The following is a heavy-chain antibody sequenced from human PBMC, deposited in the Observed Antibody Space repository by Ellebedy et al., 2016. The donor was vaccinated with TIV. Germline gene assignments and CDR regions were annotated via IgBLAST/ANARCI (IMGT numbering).Heavy chain of an antibody. Sequence: MPSETLSLTCTVSGISIGRYFWNWIRQSPEKGLEWIGYIYYSGTTTYSPSLKSRVTMSVDTSKHQFSLRLTSATAADTAVYYCARRLHYGDWYFDLWGRGTLVTVSS. CDR3: ARRLHYGDWYFDL. D-gene: IGHD4-17*01. CDR2: IYYSGTT. CDR1: GISIGRYF. J-gene: IGHJ2*01. V-gene: IGHV4-59*01.